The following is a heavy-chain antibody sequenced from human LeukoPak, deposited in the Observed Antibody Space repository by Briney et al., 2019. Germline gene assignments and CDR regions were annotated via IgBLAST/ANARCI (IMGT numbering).Heavy chain of an antibody. V-gene: IGHV3-48*03. CDR3: ARDSSGYFHWFDP. CDR2: ISSSGSTI. CDR1: GFTFSSYA. J-gene: IGHJ5*02. Sequence: GGSLRLSCAASGFTFSSYAMSWVRQAPGKGLEWVSYISSSGSTIYYADSVKGRFTISRDNAKNSLYLQMNSLRAEDTAVYYCARDSSGYFHWFDPWGQGTLVTVSS. D-gene: IGHD3-22*01.